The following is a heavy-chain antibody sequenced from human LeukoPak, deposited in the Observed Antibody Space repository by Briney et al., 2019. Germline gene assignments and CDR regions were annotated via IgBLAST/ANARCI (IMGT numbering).Heavy chain of an antibody. CDR1: GFTFSTYW. Sequence: GGSLRLSCAASGFTFSTYWMTWVRQAPGRGLEWVANINQDGTEKNYVDSVKGRFTISRDNAKNSLYLQMNSLRAEDTAVYYCARNMGDYWGQGTLVTVSS. V-gene: IGHV3-7*04. CDR3: ARNMGDY. D-gene: IGHD2/OR15-2a*01. CDR2: INQDGTEK. J-gene: IGHJ4*02.